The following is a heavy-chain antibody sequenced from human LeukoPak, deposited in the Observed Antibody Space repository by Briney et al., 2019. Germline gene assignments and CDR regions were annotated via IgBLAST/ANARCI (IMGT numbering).Heavy chain of an antibody. CDR2: IIPIFGTA. V-gene: IGHV1-69*13. J-gene: IGHJ5*02. CDR3: ARGPVLRYFDWLLDP. Sequence: SVKVSCKASGGTFSSYAISWVRQAPGQGLEWMGGIIPIFGTANYAQKFQGRVTITADESTSTAYMELSSLRSEDTAVYYCARGPVLRYFDWLLDPWGQGTLVTVSS. D-gene: IGHD3-9*01. CDR1: GGTFSSYA.